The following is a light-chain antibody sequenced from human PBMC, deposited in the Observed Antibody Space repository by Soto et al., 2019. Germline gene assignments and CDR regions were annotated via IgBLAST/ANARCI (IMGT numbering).Light chain of an antibody. V-gene: IGKV3-20*01. Sequence: EIVLTQSPGTLSLSPGERATLSCRASQSVSSSYLDWYQQKPGQAPRLLIYGASSRATGIPDRFSGSGSGTDFNLTISRLEPEDFAVYYCQQYGISPPLTFGQGTKVEIK. CDR1: QSVSSSY. J-gene: IGKJ1*01. CDR2: GAS. CDR3: QQYGISPPLT.